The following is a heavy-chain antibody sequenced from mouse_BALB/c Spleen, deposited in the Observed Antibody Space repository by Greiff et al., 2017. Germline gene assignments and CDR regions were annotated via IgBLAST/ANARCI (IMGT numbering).Heavy chain of an antibody. CDR3: TRAITFAY. Sequence: EVQLVESGGGLVQPGGSMKLSCVASGFTFSNYWMNWVRQSPEKGLEWVAEIRLKSNNYATHYAESVKGRFTISRDDSKSSVYLQMNNLRAEDTGIYYCTRAITFAYWGQGTLVTVSA. D-gene: IGHD2-4*01. CDR1: GFTFSNYW. J-gene: IGHJ3*01. V-gene: IGHV6-6*02. CDR2: IRLKSNNYAT.